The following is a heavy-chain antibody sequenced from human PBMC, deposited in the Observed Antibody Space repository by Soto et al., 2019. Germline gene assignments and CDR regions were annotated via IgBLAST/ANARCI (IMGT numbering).Heavy chain of an antibody. Sequence: EMQLVESGGGLVKPGGSLRLSCAASGFTFSTYGMNWVRQAPGKGLEWVSSISSGSEYIYYADSLKGRLTISRDNARNSLSLQLTSLRAEDTAVYYCATDGAAGSVMEVWGQGTTVTVSS. CDR3: ATDGAAGSVMEV. CDR1: GFTFSTYG. J-gene: IGHJ6*02. D-gene: IGHD6-13*01. V-gene: IGHV3-21*01. CDR2: ISSGSEYI.